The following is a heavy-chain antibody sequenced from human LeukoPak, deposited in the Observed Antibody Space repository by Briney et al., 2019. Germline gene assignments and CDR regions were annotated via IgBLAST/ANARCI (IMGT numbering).Heavy chain of an antibody. V-gene: IGHV3-21*01. Sequence: GGSLRLSCAASGFTFSSYSMNWVHQAPGKGLEWVSSISSSSSYIYYADSVKGRFTISRDNAKNSLYLQMNSLRAEDTAVYYCARGGLIAAAGTVFDYWGQGTLVTVSS. CDR2: ISSSSSYI. D-gene: IGHD6-13*01. CDR3: ARGGLIAAAGTVFDY. CDR1: GFTFSSYS. J-gene: IGHJ4*02.